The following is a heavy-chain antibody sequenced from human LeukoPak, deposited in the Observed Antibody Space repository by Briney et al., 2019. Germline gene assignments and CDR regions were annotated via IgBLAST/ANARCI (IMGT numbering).Heavy chain of an antibody. CDR3: ARDPYGSGPNMDV. V-gene: IGHV4-59*01. CDR2: IYYSGST. Sequence: SETLSLTCTVSGSSISSDYWSWIRQPPGKGLEWIGYIYYSGSTNYNPSLKSRVTISVDTSKNQFSLKLSSVTAADTAVYYCARDPYGSGPNMDVWGQGTTVIVSS. D-gene: IGHD3-10*01. J-gene: IGHJ6*02. CDR1: GSSISSDY.